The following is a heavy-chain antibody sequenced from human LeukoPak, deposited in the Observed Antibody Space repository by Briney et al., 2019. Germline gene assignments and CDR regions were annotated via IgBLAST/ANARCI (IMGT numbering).Heavy chain of an antibody. D-gene: IGHD6-19*01. V-gene: IGHV3-23*01. CDR2: TSASGGST. Sequence: PGGSLRLSCAASGFTFSSYGMSWVRQAPGKGLEWVSATSASGGSTFYADSVKGRLTISRDNSKNTLYLQINSLRAEDTAIYYCAKQDIRSSAWYDWGQGTLVTVSS. J-gene: IGHJ4*02. CDR1: GFTFSSYG. CDR3: AKQDIRSSAWYD.